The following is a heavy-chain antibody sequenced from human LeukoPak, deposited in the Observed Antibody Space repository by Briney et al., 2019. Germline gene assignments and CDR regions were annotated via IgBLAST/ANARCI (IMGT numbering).Heavy chain of an antibody. CDR2: ISSSSSYI. Sequence: GGSLRLSCAASGFTFSSYSMNWVRQAPGKGLEWVSSISSSSSYIYYADSVKGRFTISRDNAKNSLYLQMNSLRAEDTAVYYCARDWPLRSGSCSTAATSCDYWGQGTLVTVSS. CDR3: ARDWPLRSGSCSTAATSCDY. CDR1: GFTFSSYS. V-gene: IGHV3-21*01. D-gene: IGHD1-26*01. J-gene: IGHJ4*02.